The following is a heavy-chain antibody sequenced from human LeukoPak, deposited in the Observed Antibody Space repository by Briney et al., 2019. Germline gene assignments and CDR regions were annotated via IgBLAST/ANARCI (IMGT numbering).Heavy chain of an antibody. CDR3: ARGGDQLLPPANYYYYYMDV. CDR2: ISYDGNNK. CDR1: GFTFSSYA. J-gene: IGHJ6*03. Sequence: GRSLRLSCAASGFTFSSYAMHWVRQAPGKGLEWVAVISYDGNNKFYADSVKGRFTISRDNSNNTLYLQMNSLRSEDAAVYYCARGGDQLLPPANYYYYYMDVWGKGTTVTVSS. V-gene: IGHV3-30*04. D-gene: IGHD2-2*01.